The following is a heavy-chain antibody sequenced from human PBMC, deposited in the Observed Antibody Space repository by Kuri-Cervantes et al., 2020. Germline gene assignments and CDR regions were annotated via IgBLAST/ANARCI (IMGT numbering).Heavy chain of an antibody. Sequence: GGSLRLSCAASGFTFDDYAMHWVRQAPGKGLEWDSGISWNSGSIGYADSVKGRFTISRDNAKNSLYLQMNSLRAEDTALYYCAKNYGSGSNIVDYWGQGTLVTVSS. CDR1: GFTFDDYA. CDR2: ISWNSGSI. CDR3: AKNYGSGSNIVDY. J-gene: IGHJ4*02. V-gene: IGHV3-9*01. D-gene: IGHD3-10*01.